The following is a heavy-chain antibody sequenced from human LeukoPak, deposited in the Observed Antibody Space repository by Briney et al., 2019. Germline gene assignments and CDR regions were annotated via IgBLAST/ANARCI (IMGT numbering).Heavy chain of an antibody. D-gene: IGHD3-22*01. V-gene: IGHV1-2*02. J-gene: IGHJ4*02. Sequence: GASVKVSCKXSGYTFTGYYMHWVRQAPGQGLEWMGWINPNSGGTNYSQKFQGRVTMTRDTSISTAYMELSRLRPDDTAVYCCAREGLDSSGYYFDYWGQGTLVTVSS. CDR2: INPNSGGT. CDR1: GYTFTGYY. CDR3: AREGLDSSGYYFDY.